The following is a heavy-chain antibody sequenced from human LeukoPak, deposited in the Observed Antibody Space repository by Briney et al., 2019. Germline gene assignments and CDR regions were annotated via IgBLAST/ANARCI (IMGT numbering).Heavy chain of an antibody. CDR1: GFTVSSNY. CDR3: ARGASTASSNFDY. J-gene: IGHJ4*02. Sequence: GGSLRLFCAASGFTVSSNYMSWVRQAPGKGLEWVSAISGTGGTTHYADSVKGRFTISRDNSKNTLYLQMNSLRAEDTAVYFCARGASTASSNFDYWGQGTLLTVSS. V-gene: IGHV3-23*01. CDR2: ISGTGGTT. D-gene: IGHD2-2*01.